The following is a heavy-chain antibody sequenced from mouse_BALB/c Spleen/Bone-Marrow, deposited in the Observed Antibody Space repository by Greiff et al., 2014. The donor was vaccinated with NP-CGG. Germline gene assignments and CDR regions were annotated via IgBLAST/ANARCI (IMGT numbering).Heavy chain of an antibody. CDR1: GYTFTNYW. Sequence: VQLVESGAELVRPGTSVKMSCKAAGYTFTNYWIGWVKQRPGHGLEWIGDIYPGAVYTNYNEKFKGKATLTADTSSSTAYMQLSRMSAEDSANYCCAIHGEAMDYWGQGTSVTVSS. V-gene: IGHV1-63*02. CDR3: AIHGEAMDY. J-gene: IGHJ4*01. CDR2: IYPGAVYT.